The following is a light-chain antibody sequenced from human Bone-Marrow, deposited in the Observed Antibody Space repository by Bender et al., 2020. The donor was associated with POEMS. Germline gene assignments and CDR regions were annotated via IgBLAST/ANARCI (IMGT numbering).Light chain of an antibody. Sequence: SITGTPGQRVIISCSGSRSNIGNNSLCWYQQLPGTAPKLLIYMTFKRPSGIPERFSASKSGTSASLAIDGLRSEDEADYHCAAWDDTLGSPVFGGGTKLTVL. CDR3: AAWDDTLGSPV. CDR1: RSNIGNNS. V-gene: IGLV1-47*01. CDR2: MTF. J-gene: IGLJ3*02.